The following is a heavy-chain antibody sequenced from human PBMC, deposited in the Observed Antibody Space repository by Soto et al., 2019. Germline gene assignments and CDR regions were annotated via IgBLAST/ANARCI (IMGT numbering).Heavy chain of an antibody. CDR2: ISSSSSYI. J-gene: IGHJ4*02. CDR1: GFTFSSYS. Sequence: EVQLVESGGGLVKPGGSLRLSCAASGFTFSSYSMNWVRQAPGKGLEWVSSISSSSSYIYYADSVKGRFTISRDNAKNSLYLQMNSLRAEVTAVYYCAREGGYSYGSPDYWGQGTLVTVSS. CDR3: AREGGYSYGSPDY. D-gene: IGHD5-18*01. V-gene: IGHV3-21*01.